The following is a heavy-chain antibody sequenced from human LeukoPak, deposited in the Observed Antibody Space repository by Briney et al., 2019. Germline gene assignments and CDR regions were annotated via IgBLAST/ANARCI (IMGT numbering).Heavy chain of an antibody. CDR2: IHHTGST. V-gene: IGHV4-30-2*01. D-gene: IGHD2-2*01. CDR3: ARDCGLPAAPPLDDPFDI. CDR1: GGSISGGLCY. J-gene: IGHJ3*02. Sequence: SSETLSLTCSVSGGSISGGLCYWSWIRQPPGKGLEWIGHIHHTGSTYYNPSLKSRVTISVDRPKNQLSLKLTSVTVADTAVYYCARDCGLPAAPPLDDPFDIWGQGTMVTVSS.